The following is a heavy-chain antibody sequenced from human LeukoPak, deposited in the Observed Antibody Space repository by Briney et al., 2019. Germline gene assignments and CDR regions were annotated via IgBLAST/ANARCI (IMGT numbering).Heavy chain of an antibody. CDR2: ISTSNSYI. CDR1: GFIFSSHS. V-gene: IGHV3-21*01. Sequence: PGGSLRLSCAASGFIFSSHSMNWVRQAPGKGLEWVSSISTSNSYIYYADSVKGRFTISRDNAKNSLYLQMNSLRAEDTAVYYCARVFGYSYGSINFDYWGQGTLVTVSS. D-gene: IGHD5-18*01. J-gene: IGHJ4*02. CDR3: ARVFGYSYGSINFDY.